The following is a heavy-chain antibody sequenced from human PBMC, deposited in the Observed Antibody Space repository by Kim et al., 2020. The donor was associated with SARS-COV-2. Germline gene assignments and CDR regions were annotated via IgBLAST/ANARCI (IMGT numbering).Heavy chain of an antibody. D-gene: IGHD3-3*01. V-gene: IGHV7-4-1*02. CDR3: ARARGGTIFGVVITSYYYYRDV. CDR1: GYTFTSYA. J-gene: IGHJ6*03. Sequence: ASVKVSCKASGYTFTSYAMNWVRQAPGQGLEWMGWINTNTGNPTYAQGFTGRFVFSLDTSVSTAYLQISSLKAEDTAVYYCARARGGTIFGVVITSYYYYRDVWGKGTTVTVSS. CDR2: INTNTGNP.